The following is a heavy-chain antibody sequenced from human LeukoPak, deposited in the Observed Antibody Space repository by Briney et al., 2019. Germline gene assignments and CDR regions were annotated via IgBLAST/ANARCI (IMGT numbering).Heavy chain of an antibody. D-gene: IGHD3-9*01. V-gene: IGHV1-46*01. CDR2: INPSGGST. CDR3: ARGDHPTWLFPFVVGSSWPY. Sequence: GASVKVSCKASGYTFTSYYMHWVRQAPGQGLEWMGIINPSGGSTSYAQKFQGRVTMTRDTSTSTVYMELSSLRSEDTAVYYCARGDHPTWLFPFVVGSSWPYWGQGTLVTVSS. CDR1: GYTFTSYY. J-gene: IGHJ4*02.